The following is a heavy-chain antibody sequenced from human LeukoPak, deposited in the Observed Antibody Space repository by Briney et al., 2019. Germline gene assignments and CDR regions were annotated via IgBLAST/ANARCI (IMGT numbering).Heavy chain of an antibody. CDR3: TRGPTLIGVAGTWPLDY. Sequence: GGSLRLSCAASGFTFSDCSMHWVRQAPGKGLEWVSSISSGSTYKYSADSVKGRFTISRDNAKNSLFLQMNSLRAEDSAVYYCTRGPTLIGVAGTWPLDYWGQGTLVTVSS. J-gene: IGHJ4*02. D-gene: IGHD6-19*01. CDR2: ISSGSTYK. CDR1: GFTFSDCS. V-gene: IGHV3-21*01.